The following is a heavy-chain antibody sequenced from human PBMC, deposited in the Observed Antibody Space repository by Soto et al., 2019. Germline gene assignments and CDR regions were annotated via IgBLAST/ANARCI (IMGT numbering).Heavy chain of an antibody. D-gene: IGHD2-2*01. J-gene: IGHJ4*02. CDR1: GYSFTSYW. V-gene: IGHV5-51*01. Sequence: EVQLVQSGAEEKKPGESLKISCKGSGYSFTSYWIGWVRQMPGKGLEWMGIIYPGDSDTRYTPSFQGQVTISADKSISTAYLQWSSLKASDTAMYYCAGQGYCSCTSCYVSFDYLVQGTLVTVSS. CDR2: IYPGDSDT. CDR3: AGQGYCSCTSCYVSFDY.